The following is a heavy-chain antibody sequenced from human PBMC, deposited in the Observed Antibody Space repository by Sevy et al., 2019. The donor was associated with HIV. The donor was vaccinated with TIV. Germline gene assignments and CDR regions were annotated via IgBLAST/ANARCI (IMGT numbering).Heavy chain of an antibody. D-gene: IGHD3-10*01. J-gene: IGHJ6*02. CDR3: ARDGARITMVQGVMAYYHGMDV. Sequence: GGYLRLSCAASGFTFSTYSMNWVRQAPGKGLEWVSSISSRSNYIYYADSLKGRFTISRDNAKNSLYLQMNSLRADDTAVYYCARDGARITMVQGVMAYYHGMDVWGQGTTVTVSS. CDR1: GFTFSTYS. CDR2: ISSRSNYI. V-gene: IGHV3-21*03.